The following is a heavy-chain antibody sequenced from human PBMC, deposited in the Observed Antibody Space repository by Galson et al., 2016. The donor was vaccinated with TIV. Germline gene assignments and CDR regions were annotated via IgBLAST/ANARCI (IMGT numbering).Heavy chain of an antibody. J-gene: IGHJ4*02. CDR1: GGSFSGYY. D-gene: IGHD3-16*02. V-gene: IGHV4-34*01. Sequence: TLSLTCAVYGGSFSGYYWSWIRQPPEKGLEWIGEINHSGSSNYNPSLKSRVTISMDTSKNQFSLKLTSVTAADTAVYYCARGRGLSLWGQGILVTVSS. CDR3: ARGRGLSL. CDR2: INHSGSS.